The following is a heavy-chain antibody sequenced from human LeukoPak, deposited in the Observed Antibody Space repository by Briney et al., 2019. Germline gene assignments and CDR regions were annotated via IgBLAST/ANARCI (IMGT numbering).Heavy chain of an antibody. CDR1: GFTFSSYS. Sequence: GGSLRLSCAASGFTFSSYSTNWVRQAPGKGLEWVSSISSSSYIYYADSVKGRFTISRDNTKNSLYLQMSGLRAEDTAVYYCARDGTAAGLYFDLWGQGTLVTVSS. CDR3: ARDGTAAGLYFDL. D-gene: IGHD6-13*01. V-gene: IGHV3-21*01. J-gene: IGHJ4*01. CDR2: ISSSSYI.